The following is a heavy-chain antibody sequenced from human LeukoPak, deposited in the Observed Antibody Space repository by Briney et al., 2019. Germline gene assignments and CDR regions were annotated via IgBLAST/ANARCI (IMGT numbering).Heavy chain of an antibody. V-gene: IGHV4-59*01. Sequence: SETLSLTCTVSGGSISSYYWSWIRQPPGKGLEWIGYIYDSGSTNYNPSLKSRVTISVDTSKNQFSLKLSSVTAADTAVYYCARATFPHYDRHPNSIDPWGQGTLVTVSS. CDR2: IYDSGST. CDR3: ARATFPHYDRHPNSIDP. D-gene: IGHD5-12*01. CDR1: GGSISSYY. J-gene: IGHJ5*02.